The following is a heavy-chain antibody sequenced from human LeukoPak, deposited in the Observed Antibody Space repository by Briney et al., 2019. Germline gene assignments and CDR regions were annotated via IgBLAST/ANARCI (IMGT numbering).Heavy chain of an antibody. CDR3: AKSVASDAY. V-gene: IGHV3-30*18. CDR1: GFTFNSYG. CDR2: ISYDGSNK. Sequence: GRSLRLSCAASGFTFNSYGMHWVRQAPGKGLEWVAVISYDGSNKYYADFVKGRFTISRDNSKNTLSLQMNGLIPEDTAVYYCAKSVASDAYWGQGTLVTVSS. J-gene: IGHJ4*02. D-gene: IGHD5-12*01.